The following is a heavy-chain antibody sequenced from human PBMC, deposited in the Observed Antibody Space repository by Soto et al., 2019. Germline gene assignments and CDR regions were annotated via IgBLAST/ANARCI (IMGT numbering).Heavy chain of an antibody. D-gene: IGHD4-17*01. V-gene: IGHV4-59*08. Sequence: QVQLQESGPGLVKPSETLSLTCTVSGGSISSYYWSWIRQPPGKGLEWIGYIYYSGSTNYNPSLKSRVTISVDTSKNQFSLKLSSVTAADTAVYYCARGDYGDYVDAFDIWGQGTMVTVSS. CDR1: GGSISSYY. CDR3: ARGDYGDYVDAFDI. J-gene: IGHJ3*02. CDR2: IYYSGST.